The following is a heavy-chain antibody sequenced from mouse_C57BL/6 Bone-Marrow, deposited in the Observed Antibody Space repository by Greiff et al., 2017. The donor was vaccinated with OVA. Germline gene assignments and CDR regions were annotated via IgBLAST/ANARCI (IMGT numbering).Heavy chain of an antibody. CDR1: GYTFTSYG. D-gene: IGHD4-1*01. Sequence: VQLQQSGAELVRPGSSVKMSCKTSGYTFTSYGITWVKQRPGQGLEWIGNIYIGNGYTEYTEKFKGKATLTSDTSSSTAYMQLSSLTSEDSAIYFCARRSELGRCAMDYWGQGTSVTVSS. V-gene: IGHV1-58*01. CDR3: ARRSELGRCAMDY. CDR2: IYIGNGYT. J-gene: IGHJ4*01.